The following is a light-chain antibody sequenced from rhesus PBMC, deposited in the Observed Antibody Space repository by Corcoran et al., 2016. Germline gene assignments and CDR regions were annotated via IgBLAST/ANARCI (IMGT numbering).Light chain of an antibody. CDR2: KAS. J-gene: IGKJ1*01. CDR3: QQYSRRPRT. Sequence: DIQMTQSPSSLSAPVGDTVTITCRASQGIRSWLPWFQQNPGKAPQVLRYKASSLESGVPSRFSGSGSGTDFTLTISSLQSEDFATYYCQQYSRRPRTFGQVTKVEIK. V-gene: IGKV1-22*01. CDR1: QGIRSW.